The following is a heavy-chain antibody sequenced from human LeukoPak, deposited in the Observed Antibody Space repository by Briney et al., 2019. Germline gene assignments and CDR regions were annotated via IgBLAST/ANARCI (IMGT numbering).Heavy chain of an antibody. Sequence: ASVKVSCKASGYTFTSYYMHWVRQAPGQGLEWVGIINPSGGSTSYAQKFQGRVTMTRDTSTSTVYMELSSLRSEDTAVYYCARDRYYYDSSGYYERGSPGFQHWGQGTLVTVSS. CDR3: ARDRYYYDSSGYYERGSPGFQH. CDR1: GYTFTSYY. CDR2: INPSGGST. V-gene: IGHV1-46*01. D-gene: IGHD3-22*01. J-gene: IGHJ1*01.